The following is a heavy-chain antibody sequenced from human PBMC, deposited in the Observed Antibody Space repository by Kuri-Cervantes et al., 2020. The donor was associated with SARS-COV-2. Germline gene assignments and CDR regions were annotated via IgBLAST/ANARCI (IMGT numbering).Heavy chain of an antibody. CDR3: ARWGYSSSSSGLGYYYYYMDV. CDR1: GGSISSSSYY. Sequence: SCTVSGGSISSSSYYWSWIRQPPGKGLEWIGYIYYSGSTYYNPSLKSRVTISVDTSKNQFSLKLSSVTAADTAAYYCARWGYSSSSSGLGYYYYYMDVWGKGTTVTVSS. V-gene: IGHV4-30-4*08. D-gene: IGHD6-6*01. J-gene: IGHJ6*03. CDR2: IYYSGST.